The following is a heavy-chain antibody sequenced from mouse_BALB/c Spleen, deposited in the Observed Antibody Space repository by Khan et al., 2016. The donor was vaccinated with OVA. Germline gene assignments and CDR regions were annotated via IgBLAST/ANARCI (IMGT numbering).Heavy chain of an antibody. D-gene: IGHD2-2*01. J-gene: IGHJ3*01. CDR1: GYSFTSYY. V-gene: IGHV1S135*01. CDR2: IDPFSGGT. Sequence: EVQLQQSGPELMKPGASVKISCKASGYSFTSYYIHWVMQSHGKSLEWIGYIDPFSGGTTYNQKFKGKATLTVDKASSTAYLHLSNMTSEASAVYSCTRHGYVACFTYWGQGTLVTVSA. CDR3: TRHGYVACFTY.